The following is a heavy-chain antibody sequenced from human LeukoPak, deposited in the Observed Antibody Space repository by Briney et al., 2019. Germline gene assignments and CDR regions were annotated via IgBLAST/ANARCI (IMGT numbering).Heavy chain of an antibody. D-gene: IGHD3-3*01. Sequence: GGSLRLSCAASGFTFSSYSMNWVRQAPGKGLEWVSDISSSSSTIYYADSVKGRFTISRDNAKNSLYLEMNSLRAEDTAVYYCARTYYDFWSGYYSHEGNPFDYWGREPWSPSPQ. CDR1: GFTFSSYS. V-gene: IGHV3-48*01. CDR3: ARTYYDFWSGYYSHEGNPFDY. CDR2: ISSSSSTI. J-gene: IGHJ4*02.